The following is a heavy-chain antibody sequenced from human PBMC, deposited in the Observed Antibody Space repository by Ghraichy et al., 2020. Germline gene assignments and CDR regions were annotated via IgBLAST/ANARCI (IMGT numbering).Heavy chain of an antibody. CDR3: ARRAVVVVAATLMIAEYFQH. J-gene: IGHJ1*01. CDR2: INHSGST. CDR1: GGSFSGYY. D-gene: IGHD2-15*01. Sequence: SETLSLTCAVYGGSFSGYYWSWIRQPPGKGLEWIGEINHSGSTNYNPSLKSRVTISVDTSKNQFSLKLSSVTAADTAVYYCARRAVVVVAATLMIAEYFQHWGQGTLVTVSS. V-gene: IGHV4-34*01.